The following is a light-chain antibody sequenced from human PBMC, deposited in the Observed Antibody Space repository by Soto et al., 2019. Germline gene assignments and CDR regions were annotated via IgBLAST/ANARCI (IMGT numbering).Light chain of an antibody. CDR2: DVT. Sequence: QSVLTQPPSVSGSPVQSVAISCTGTSSDVGTYNRVSWYQQPPGTAPKLMIYDVTNRPSGVPDRFSGSKSGNTASLTISGLQAEDEADYYCSSFTSSNTYVFGTGTNVTVL. V-gene: IGLV2-18*02. CDR3: SSFTSSNTYV. J-gene: IGLJ1*01. CDR1: SSDVGTYNR.